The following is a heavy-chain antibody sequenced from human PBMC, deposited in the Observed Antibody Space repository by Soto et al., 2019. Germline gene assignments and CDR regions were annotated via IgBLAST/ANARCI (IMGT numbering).Heavy chain of an antibody. V-gene: IGHV4-59*01. CDR2: MYNTGST. J-gene: IGHJ6*02. Sequence: QVQLQESGPGLVKPSETLSLTCTVSGGSISGYYWSWIRQPPGKGLEWIGYMYNTGSTVYNPSFKSRVTISVDTSKNQFSLKLNSVTAADTAVYYCARDLWGYCGTDCYPLDVWGRGTTVTVSS. D-gene: IGHD2-21*02. CDR3: ARDLWGYCGTDCYPLDV. CDR1: GGSISGYY.